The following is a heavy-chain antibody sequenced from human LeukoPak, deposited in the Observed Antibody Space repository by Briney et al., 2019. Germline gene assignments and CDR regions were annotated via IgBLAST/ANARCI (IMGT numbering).Heavy chain of an antibody. CDR2: IKQDGSET. J-gene: IGHJ3*02. CDR1: GYSFTSYW. D-gene: IGHD3-22*01. V-gene: IGHV3-7*05. Sequence: GESLKTSCKGSGYSFTSYWIGWVRQMPGKGLEWVANIKQDGSETYQVDSVKGRFTISRDNAKNSLYLKMNSLRAEDTAVYYCARATDIITSTAFDIWGQGTMVTVSS. CDR3: ARATDIITSTAFDI.